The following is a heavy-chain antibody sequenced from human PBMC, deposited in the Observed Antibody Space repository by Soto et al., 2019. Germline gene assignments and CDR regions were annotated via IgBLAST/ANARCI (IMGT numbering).Heavy chain of an antibody. V-gene: IGHV4-30-4*01. Sequence: SETLSLTCTVSGGSISSGDYYWSWIRQPPGKGLEWIGYIYYSGSTYYNPSLKSRVTISVDTSKNQFSLKLSSVTAADTAAYYCARGGVDIVATAIDYWGQGTLVTVSS. J-gene: IGHJ4*02. D-gene: IGHD5-12*01. CDR3: ARGGVDIVATAIDY. CDR1: GGSISSGDYY. CDR2: IYYSGST.